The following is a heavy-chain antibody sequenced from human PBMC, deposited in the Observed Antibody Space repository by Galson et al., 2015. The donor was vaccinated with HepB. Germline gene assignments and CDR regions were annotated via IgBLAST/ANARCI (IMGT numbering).Heavy chain of an antibody. Sequence: SVKVSCKASGGTFSTYAISWVRQAPGQGLEWMGGIIPNLGTTYYAQKFQGRVTITADESTTTAYMELSSLTSEDTAVYYCATDRYYYGSESPPYYYYYMDVWGKGTTVTVSS. D-gene: IGHD3-10*01. V-gene: IGHV1-69*13. J-gene: IGHJ6*03. CDR3: ATDRYYYGSESPPYYYYYMDV. CDR1: GGTFSTYA. CDR2: IIPNLGTT.